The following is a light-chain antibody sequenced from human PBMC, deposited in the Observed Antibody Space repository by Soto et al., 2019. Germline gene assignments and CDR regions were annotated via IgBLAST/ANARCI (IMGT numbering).Light chain of an antibody. CDR1: NSDVGRYNS. CDR3: FSYTANDNWV. V-gene: IGLV2-11*01. CDR2: AVR. Sequence: QSALTQPHSVSGSPGQSVTISCTGTNSDVGRYNSVSWYQQLPDKAPKIIISAVRQRPSGVPDRFSGSKSGNTASLTISGLQADDEADYFCFSYTANDNWVFGGGTKLTVL. J-gene: IGLJ3*02.